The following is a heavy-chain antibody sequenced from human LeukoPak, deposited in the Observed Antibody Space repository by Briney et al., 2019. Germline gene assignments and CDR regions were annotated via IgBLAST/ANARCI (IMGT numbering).Heavy chain of an antibody. CDR3: ARERSGSYFFDI. Sequence: GRSLRLSCAASGFTFSSYGMHWVRQAPGKGLEWVAVIWYDGSNKYYADSVKGRFTISRDNSKNTLYLQMNSLRAEDTAVYYCARERSGSYFFDIWGQGTMVTVSS. V-gene: IGHV3-33*01. D-gene: IGHD1-26*01. J-gene: IGHJ3*02. CDR1: GFTFSSYG. CDR2: IWYDGSNK.